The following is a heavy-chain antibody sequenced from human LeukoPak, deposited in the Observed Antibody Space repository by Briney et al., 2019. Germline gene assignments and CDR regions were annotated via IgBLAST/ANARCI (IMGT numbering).Heavy chain of an antibody. CDR2: IKQDGSEK. J-gene: IGHJ2*01. CDR1: RFTFSSYW. V-gene: IGHV3-7*01. CDR3: ARDLSKDPWYFDL. Sequence: GGSLRLSCAASRFTFSSYWMSWVRQAPGKGLEWVANIKQDGSEKYYVDSVKGRFTISRDNAKNSLYLQMNSLRAEDTAVYYCARDLSKDPWYFDLWGRGTLVTVSS.